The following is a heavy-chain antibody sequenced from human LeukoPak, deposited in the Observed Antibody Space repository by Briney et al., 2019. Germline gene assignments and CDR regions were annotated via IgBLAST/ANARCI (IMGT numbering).Heavy chain of an antibody. CDR2: IWYDGSNK. D-gene: IGHD3-22*01. CDR1: GFTFSSYG. CDR3: ARDFPWDSSTSSGYSLGY. V-gene: IGHV3-33*01. Sequence: GRSLRLSCAASGFTFSSYGMHWVRQAPGKGLEWVAVIWYDGSNKYYADSVKGRFTISRDNSKNTLYLQMNSLRAEDTAVYYCARDFPWDSSTSSGYSLGYWGQGTLVTVSS. J-gene: IGHJ4*02.